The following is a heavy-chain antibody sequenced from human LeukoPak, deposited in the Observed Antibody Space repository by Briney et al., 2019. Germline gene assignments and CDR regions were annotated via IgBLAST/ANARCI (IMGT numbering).Heavy chain of an antibody. CDR3: ARNKEYSSGWEPYGYYYMDV. J-gene: IGHJ6*03. D-gene: IGHD6-19*01. V-gene: IGHV3-74*01. CDR1: GFTSSSYW. Sequence: GGSLRLSCAASGFTSSSYWMHWVRQAPGKGLVWVSRINSDGSSTSYADSVKGRFTISRDNSKNTLYLQMNSLRAEDTALYYCARNKEYSSGWEPYGYYYMDVWGKGTTVTVSS. CDR2: INSDGSST.